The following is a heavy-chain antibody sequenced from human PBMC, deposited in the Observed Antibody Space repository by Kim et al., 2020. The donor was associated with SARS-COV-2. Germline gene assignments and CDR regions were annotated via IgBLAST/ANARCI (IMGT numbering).Heavy chain of an antibody. CDR3: TRHFASYMSGGYFEH. D-gene: IGHD3-9*01. CDR1: GDSEKNRHHW. Sequence: SQTLSLVCRVSGDSEKNRHHWWGWLRHSPGRGLEWIGSIHYLGATYFHLSLRHRVSMSIDKSTGHFSMHLNSVTAADTAFYFCTRHFASYMSGGYFEHWGQGILVTIS. CDR2: IHYLGAT. V-gene: IGHV4-39*01. J-gene: IGHJ4*01.